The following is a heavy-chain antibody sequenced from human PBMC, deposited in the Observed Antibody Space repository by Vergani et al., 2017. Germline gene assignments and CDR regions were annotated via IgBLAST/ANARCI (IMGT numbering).Heavy chain of an antibody. CDR1: GFTFSNAW. CDR2: IKSKTDGGTT. Sequence: EVQLVESGGGLVKPGGSLRLSCAASGFTFSNAWMSWVRQAPGKGLEWVGRIKSKTDGGTTDYAAPVKGRFTISRDDSKNTLYLQMNSLKTEDTAVYYCTTDGTLGYFDWLFTPYFDYWGQGTLVTVSS. D-gene: IGHD3-9*01. CDR3: TTDGTLGYFDWLFTPYFDY. V-gene: IGHV3-15*01. J-gene: IGHJ4*02.